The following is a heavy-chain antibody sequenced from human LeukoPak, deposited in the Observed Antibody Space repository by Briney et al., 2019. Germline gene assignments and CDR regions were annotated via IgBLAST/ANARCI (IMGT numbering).Heavy chain of an antibody. V-gene: IGHV3-48*01. CDR3: ARVNRAMTAVYYYYMDV. CDR1: GFTFSSYS. CDR2: ISSGSTTI. D-gene: IGHD5-18*01. Sequence: GGSLRLSCAASGFTFSSYSMNWVRQAPGKGLEWVSYISSGSTTIYYADSVKGRFTISRDNAQKSVYLQMNSLRAEDTAVYYCARVNRAMTAVYYYYMDVWGKGTTVTVSS. J-gene: IGHJ6*03.